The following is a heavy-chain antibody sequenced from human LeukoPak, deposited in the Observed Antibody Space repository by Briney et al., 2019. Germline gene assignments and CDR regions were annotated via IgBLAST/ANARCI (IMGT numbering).Heavy chain of an antibody. Sequence: AASVKVSCKASGGTFSSYAISWVRQAPGQGLEWMGGIIPIFGTANYAQKFQGRVTITADESTSTAYMELSSLRSGDTAVYYCARDHGWFGELPPRYFDYWGQGTLVTVSS. CDR1: GGTFSSYA. CDR2: IIPIFGTA. V-gene: IGHV1-69*13. CDR3: ARDHGWFGELPPRYFDY. J-gene: IGHJ4*02. D-gene: IGHD3-10*01.